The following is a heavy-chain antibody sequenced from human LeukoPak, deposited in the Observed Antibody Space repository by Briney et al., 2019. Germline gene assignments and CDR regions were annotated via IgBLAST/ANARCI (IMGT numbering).Heavy chain of an antibody. CDR2: VVVGSGDT. CDR1: GFTFTSSA. D-gene: IGHD3-16*02. J-gene: IGHJ4*02. Sequence: SVKVSCKASGFTFTSSAMQWVRQARGQRLEWIGWVVVGSGDTNYAQKFQERVILTRDMSTGTAYMELISLRSEDTAVYYCAADGALWGSYRHSNFDYWGQGTLVTASS. CDR3: AADGALWGSYRHSNFDY. V-gene: IGHV1-58*02.